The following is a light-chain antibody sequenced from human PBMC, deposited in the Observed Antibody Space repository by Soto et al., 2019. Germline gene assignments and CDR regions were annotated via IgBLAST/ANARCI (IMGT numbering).Light chain of an antibody. Sequence: EIVLTKYPATLSLSPGERSTLSCVASQSVSSSYLAWYQQKPGLAPRLLIYDASSRATGIPDRFSGSGSGTDFTLTISRLEPEDFAVYYCQQYGSSPSITFGQGTRLEIK. CDR2: DAS. J-gene: IGKJ5*01. CDR1: QSVSSSY. V-gene: IGKV3D-20*01. CDR3: QQYGSSPSIT.